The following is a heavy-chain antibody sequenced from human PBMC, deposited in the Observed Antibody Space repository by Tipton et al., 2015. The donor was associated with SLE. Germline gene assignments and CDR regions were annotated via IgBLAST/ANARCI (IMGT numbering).Heavy chain of an antibody. V-gene: IGHV4-34*01. CDR3: ARAQLLYCSGGSCYSAVALDI. J-gene: IGHJ3*02. CDR2: INHSGST. Sequence: TLSLTCAVYGGSFSGYYWSWIRQPPGKGLEWIGEINHSGSTNYNPSLKSRVTISVDRSKNQFSLKLSSVTAADTAVYYCARAQLLYCSGGSCYSAVALDIWGQGTMVTVSS. D-gene: IGHD2-15*01. CDR1: GGSFSGYY.